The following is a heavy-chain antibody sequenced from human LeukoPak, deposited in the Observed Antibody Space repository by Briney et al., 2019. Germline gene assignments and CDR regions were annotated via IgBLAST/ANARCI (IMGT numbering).Heavy chain of an antibody. D-gene: IGHD2-21*02. V-gene: IGHV3-7*01. CDR2: IKQDGSEK. CDR3: IVVVTGIPR. CDR1: GFTFRNYW. Sequence: GGSLRLSCAASGFTFRNYWITWVRQAPGKGLEWVANIKQDGSEKYYVASVKGRFTISRDNADNSLSLQMNSLRAEDTAVYYCIVVVTGIPRWGQGTLVTVSS. J-gene: IGHJ4*02.